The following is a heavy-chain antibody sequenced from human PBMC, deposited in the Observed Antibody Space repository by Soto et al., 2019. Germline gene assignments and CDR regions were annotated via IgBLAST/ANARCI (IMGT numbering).Heavy chain of an antibody. CDR3: ATPQLDILIGANYFDP. J-gene: IGHJ5*02. V-gene: IGHV5-10-1*01. D-gene: IGHD3-9*01. Sequence: GESLKISCKGSGYTFTNYWINWVRQMPGKGLGWMGRVNHSDSFVNYSPSFQGHVTISADKSISTAFLQWSSPKASDTAMYYCATPQLDILIGANYFDPWCQGTLVTVSS. CDR2: VNHSDSFV. CDR1: GYTFTNYW.